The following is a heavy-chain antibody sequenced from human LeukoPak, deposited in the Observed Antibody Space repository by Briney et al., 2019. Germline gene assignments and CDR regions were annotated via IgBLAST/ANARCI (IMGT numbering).Heavy chain of an antibody. D-gene: IGHD2-8*01. Sequence: ASMKVSCQASGYTFTRYYMHWVGQAPGPGVEWMGKINPSGGSTSYAQKFQGRVTMTRDASTSTVYMELSSLRSEDTAVYYCARDRYCTNGVCHIADYWGQGTLVTVSS. CDR3: ARDRYCTNGVCHIADY. CDR2: INPSGGST. CDR1: GYTFTRYY. V-gene: IGHV1-46*03. J-gene: IGHJ4*02.